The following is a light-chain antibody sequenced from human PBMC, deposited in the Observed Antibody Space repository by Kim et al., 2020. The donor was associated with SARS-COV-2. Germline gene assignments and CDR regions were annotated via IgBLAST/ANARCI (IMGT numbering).Light chain of an antibody. V-gene: IGLV1-44*01. J-gene: IGLJ3*02. Sequence: GQRGTISCSGSRSNIRSNTENWYQHHPGTAPKVLMYTDNERPSGVPDRFSGSKSGTSASLVISALQSEDEADYYCAAWDDSLSGRVFGGGTQLTVL. CDR3: AAWDDSLSGRV. CDR2: TDN. CDR1: RSNIRSNT.